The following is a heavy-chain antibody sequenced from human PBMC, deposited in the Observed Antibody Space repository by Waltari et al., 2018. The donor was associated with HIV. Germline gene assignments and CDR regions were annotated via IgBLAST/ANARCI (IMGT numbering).Heavy chain of an antibody. CDR1: GYSFTSYW. CDR2: IYPGVSEA. CDR3: ARHLDYYYESSGYPEVYYGMDV. D-gene: IGHD3-22*01. V-gene: IGHV5-51*01. J-gene: IGHJ6*02. Sequence: EVQLVQSGAEVKKPGESLKISCKGSGYSFTSYWIGWVRQLPGKGLEWMGIIYPGVSEARYSPSCQGQVTISGDKSISTAYQQWSSLKASDTAMYYCARHLDYYYESSGYPEVYYGMDVWGQGTTVTVSS.